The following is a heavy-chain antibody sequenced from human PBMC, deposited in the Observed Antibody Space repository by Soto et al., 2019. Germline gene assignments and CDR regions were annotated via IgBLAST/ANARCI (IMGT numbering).Heavy chain of an antibody. J-gene: IGHJ4*02. V-gene: IGHV3-7*05. Sequence: GGSLRLSCAASGFTFSSYWMSWVRQAPGKGLEWVANIKQDGSEKYYVDSVKGRFTISRDNAKNSLYLQMNSLRAEDTAVYYCARGLYSKLVYPSDYFDYWGQGTLVTVSS. CDR2: IKQDGSEK. CDR3: ARGLYSKLVYPSDYFDY. CDR1: GFTFSSYW. D-gene: IGHD2-2*02.